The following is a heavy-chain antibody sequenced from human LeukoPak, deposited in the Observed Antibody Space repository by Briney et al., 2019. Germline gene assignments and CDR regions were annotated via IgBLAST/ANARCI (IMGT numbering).Heavy chain of an antibody. CDR3: ARDAQYYDFWSGYHYYYYMDV. D-gene: IGHD3-3*01. CDR2: IGSSGSSI. Sequence: PGGSLRLSCAASGFTFSDYYMSWIRQAPGKGLEWVSYIGSSGSSIYYADSVKCRFTISRDNAKKSVYLQMNSLRAEDAAVYYCARDAQYYDFWSGYHYYYYMDVWGKGTTVTVSS. J-gene: IGHJ6*03. CDR1: GFTFSDYY. V-gene: IGHV3-11*04.